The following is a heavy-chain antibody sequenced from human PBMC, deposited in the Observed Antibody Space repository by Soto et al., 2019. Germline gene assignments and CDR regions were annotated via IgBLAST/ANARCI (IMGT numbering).Heavy chain of an antibody. V-gene: IGHV3-11*01. CDR2: ISNSDTI. D-gene: IGHD1-1*01. CDR3: ARDILHSTVFYYYYAMDV. Sequence: QVQLVESGGGLVKPGGSLRLSCAASGFTFSDYYMSWIRQAPGKGLEWVSYISNSDTIYYADSVKGRFTISRDNAKNSLFLQMNGLTAEDTAVYYCARDILHSTVFYYYYAMDVWGQGTTVTVSS. CDR1: GFTFSDYY. J-gene: IGHJ6*02.